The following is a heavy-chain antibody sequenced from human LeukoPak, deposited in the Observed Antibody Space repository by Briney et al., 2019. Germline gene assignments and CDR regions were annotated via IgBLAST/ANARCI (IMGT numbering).Heavy chain of an antibody. D-gene: IGHD6-19*01. CDR3: AKDGLLYSSGWQKFDY. Sequence: SETLSLTCTVSGGSISSSSYYWGWIRQPPGKGLEWIGSIYYSGSTYYNPSLKSRVTISVDTSKNQFSLKLGSVTAADTAVYYCAKDGLLYSSGWQKFDYWGQGTLVTVSS. CDR2: IYYSGST. J-gene: IGHJ4*02. CDR1: GGSISSSSYY. V-gene: IGHV4-39*07.